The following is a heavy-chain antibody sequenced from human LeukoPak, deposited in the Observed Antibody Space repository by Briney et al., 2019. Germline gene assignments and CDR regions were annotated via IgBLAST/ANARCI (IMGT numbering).Heavy chain of an antibody. CDR2: INTNTGNP. D-gene: IGHD3-10*01. CDR1: GYTFTSYA. Sequence: ASVKVSCKASGYTFTSYAMNWVRQAPGQGLEWMGWINTNTGNPTYAQGFTGRFVFSLDTSVSTAYLQISSLKAEDTAVYYCARGPRITLVRGGQWHYYMDVWGKGTTVIISS. J-gene: IGHJ6*03. CDR3: ARGPRITLVRGGQWHYYMDV. V-gene: IGHV7-4-1*02.